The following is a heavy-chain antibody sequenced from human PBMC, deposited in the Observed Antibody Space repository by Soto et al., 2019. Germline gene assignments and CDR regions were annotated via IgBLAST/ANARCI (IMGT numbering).Heavy chain of an antibody. CDR3: AREVAATTHFDY. V-gene: IGHV4-31*03. Sequence: SETLSLTCTVSGGSISSDNHYWSWIRQHPGKGLEWIGYIYYGMSTYYNPSLKSRLTISIDTSKNQFSLSLSSVTAADTAVYYCAREVAATTHFDYWGQGALVTVSS. CDR1: GGSISSDNHY. CDR2: IYYGMST. D-gene: IGHD5-12*01. J-gene: IGHJ4*02.